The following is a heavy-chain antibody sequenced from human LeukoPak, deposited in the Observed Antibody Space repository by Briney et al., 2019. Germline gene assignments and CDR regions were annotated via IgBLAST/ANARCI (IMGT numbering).Heavy chain of an antibody. D-gene: IGHD6-13*01. J-gene: IGHJ4*02. Sequence: GGSLRLSCTASGFTFGDYALNWVRQAPGKGLEWVASIKEGGSEKYYVDSVKGRFTISRDNSRNTLYLQMNSLTAEDTAVYYCAKSRGYSNTSPFDYWGRGTLVAVSS. CDR1: GFTFGDYA. CDR3: AKSRGYSNTSPFDY. CDR2: IKEGGSEK. V-gene: IGHV3-7*05.